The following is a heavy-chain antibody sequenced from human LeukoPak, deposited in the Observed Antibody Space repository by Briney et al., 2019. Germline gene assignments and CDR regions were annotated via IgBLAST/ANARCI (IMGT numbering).Heavy chain of an antibody. CDR1: AASISTYY. CDR3: ARGGVSLRSKWGPGYNWVDP. Sequence: SETLSLTCTVSAASISTYYWSWIRQPAGKGLEWIGHIHTSGSTNYNPSLKSRVTMSVDTSKNQFSLKLNSVTAADTAVYYCARGGVSLRSKWGPGYNWVDPWGQGTLVTVSS. CDR2: IHTSGST. V-gene: IGHV4-4*07. J-gene: IGHJ5*02. D-gene: IGHD1-26*01.